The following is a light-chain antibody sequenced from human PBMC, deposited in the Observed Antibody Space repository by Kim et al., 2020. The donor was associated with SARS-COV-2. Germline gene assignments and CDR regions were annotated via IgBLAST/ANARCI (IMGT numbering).Light chain of an antibody. CDR2: WGS. V-gene: IGKV4-1*01. J-gene: IGKJ2*01. CDR3: QQYYSTPYT. Sequence: AAMNWKSGEGVLYSSNNQNYVGWYQQKQGRPPKLLIYWGSTRECGVPDRFSGSGAGTDCTLTISSLQAEDVAVYYCQQYYSTPYTFGQGTKLEI. CDR1: EGVLYSSNNQNY.